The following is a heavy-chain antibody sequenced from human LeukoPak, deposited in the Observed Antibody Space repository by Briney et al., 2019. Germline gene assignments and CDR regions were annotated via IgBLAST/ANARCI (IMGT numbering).Heavy chain of an antibody. J-gene: IGHJ4*02. CDR3: ARGAVRGGTNFDY. CDR1: GGSVSGSPAV. CDR2: AYYRSKWYI. V-gene: IGHV6-1*01. Sequence: SQTLSLTCAISGGSVSGSPAVWNWIRQSPSRGLEWLGRAYYRSKWYIDYAVSVKGRITITPDTSKNQFSLQLNSVTPEDTAVHYCARGAVRGGTNFDYWGQGTLVTVSS. D-gene: IGHD3-10*01.